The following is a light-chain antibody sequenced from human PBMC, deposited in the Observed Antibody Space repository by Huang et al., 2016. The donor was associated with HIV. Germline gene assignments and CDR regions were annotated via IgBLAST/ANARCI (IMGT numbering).Light chain of an antibody. V-gene: IGKV3-15*01. CDR1: QRVSSN. CDR2: GAS. CDR3: QQYNNWPPLT. J-gene: IGKJ4*01. Sequence: EIVMTQSPATLSVSPGERATLSCRASQRVSSNLAWYPQKPGQAPRLLIYGASTRATGIPARFSGSWSGTEFTLTISSLQSEDFAVYYCQQYNNWPPLTFGGGTKVEIK.